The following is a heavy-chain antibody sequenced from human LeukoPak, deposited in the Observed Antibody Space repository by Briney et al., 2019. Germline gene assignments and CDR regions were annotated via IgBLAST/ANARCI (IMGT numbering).Heavy chain of an antibody. CDR3: ARDSGAYCGGDCYSSGWLDP. CDR1: GYSISSGYY. D-gene: IGHD2-21*01. CDR2: IYHSGST. J-gene: IGHJ5*02. Sequence: PSETLSLTCTVSGYSISSGYYWGWIRQPPGKGLEWIGSIYHSGSTYYNPSLKSRVTISVDTSKNQFSLKLSSVTAADTAVYYCARDSGAYCGGDCYSSGWLDPWGQGTLVTVSS. V-gene: IGHV4-38-2*02.